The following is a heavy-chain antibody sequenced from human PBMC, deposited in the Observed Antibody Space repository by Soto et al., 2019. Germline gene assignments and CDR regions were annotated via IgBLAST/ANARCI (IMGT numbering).Heavy chain of an antibody. V-gene: IGHV3-23*01. CDR1: GFSFSSYA. J-gene: IGHJ4*02. CDR2: FSDGGSNT. Sequence: GGSLRLSXAASGFSFSSYAMNWVRQAPGKGLEWVSAFSDGGSNTYYTDSVKGRFTISRDNSKNTLFLQMNSLRAEDTAVYYCAILDSSSWYTGYYFDYWGQGTLVTVSS. D-gene: IGHD6-13*01. CDR3: AILDSSSWYTGYYFDY.